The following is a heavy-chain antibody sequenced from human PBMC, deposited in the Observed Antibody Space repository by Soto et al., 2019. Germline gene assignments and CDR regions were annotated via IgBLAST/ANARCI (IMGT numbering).Heavy chain of an antibody. CDR1: GYTYTGYY. CDR2: INPNSGGT. J-gene: IGHJ6*03. V-gene: IGHV1-2*04. CDR3: ARGGRLVPAATYYYYYYMDV. D-gene: IGHD2-2*01. Sequence: GTSVKVSCKDSGYTYTGYYRHWVRQAPGQGLEWMGWINPNSGGTNYAQKFQGWVTMTRDTSISTAYMELSRLRSDDTAVYYCARGGRLVPAATYYYYYYMDVWGKGTTVTVSS.